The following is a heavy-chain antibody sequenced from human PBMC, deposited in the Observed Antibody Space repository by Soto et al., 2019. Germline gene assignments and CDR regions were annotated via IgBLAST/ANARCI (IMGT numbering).Heavy chain of an antibody. V-gene: IGHV4-59*01. D-gene: IGHD1-26*01. CDR2: ISDTGST. Sequence: QVQLQESGPGLVKPSETLSLTCTVSAGSISGYYWSWIRQPPGKGLECIGYISDTGSTNYNPSLKSRVPISVDTSKNQFSLKLTSMTAADTAVYYCARGRPWELYDYWGQGTLVTVSS. CDR3: ARGRPWELYDY. CDR1: AGSISGYY. J-gene: IGHJ4*02.